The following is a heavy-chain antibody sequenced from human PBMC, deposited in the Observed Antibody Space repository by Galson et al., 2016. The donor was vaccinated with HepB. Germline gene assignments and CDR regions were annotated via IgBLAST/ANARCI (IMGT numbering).Heavy chain of an antibody. V-gene: IGHV4-59*01. CDR2: VHYSGST. CDR1: GGSISTYY. J-gene: IGHJ3*02. Sequence: SETLSLTCTVSGGSISTYYWTWIRQPPGKRLEWIGYVHYSGSTNYNPSLKSRVTISLDTSKNQFSLNLSSVTAADTAVYYCAREAIGHAFDIWGQGTLVTVSS. CDR3: AREAIGHAFDI.